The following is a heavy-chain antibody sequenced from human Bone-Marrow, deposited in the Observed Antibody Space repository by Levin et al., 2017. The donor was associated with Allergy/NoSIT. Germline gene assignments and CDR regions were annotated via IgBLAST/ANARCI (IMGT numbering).Heavy chain of an antibody. CDR3: ARDQGYCTDGECHYYYMDV. Sequence: GGSLRLSCAASGFTFRSYEMNWVRQAPGKGLEWVSYISSSGTTIDYADSVKGRFTISRDNAKSSLYLQMNSLRAEDTALYYCARDQGYCTDGECHYYYMDVWGKGTTVTVSS. J-gene: IGHJ6*03. D-gene: IGHD2-8*01. CDR2: ISSSGTTI. V-gene: IGHV3-48*03. CDR1: GFTFRSYE.